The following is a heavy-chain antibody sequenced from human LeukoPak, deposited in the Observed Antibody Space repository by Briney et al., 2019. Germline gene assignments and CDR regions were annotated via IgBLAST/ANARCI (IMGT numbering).Heavy chain of an antibody. D-gene: IGHD3-16*02. CDR3: AKRGLRLGELSLYHDY. Sequence: GSSVKVSCKASGGTFSSYAISWVRQAPGQGLEWMGGIIPIFGTANYAQKFQGRVTITADESTSTAYMELSSLRSEDTAVYYCAKRGLRLGELSLYHDYWGQGTLVTVSS. CDR1: GGTFSSYA. CDR2: IIPIFGTA. J-gene: IGHJ4*02. V-gene: IGHV1-69*01.